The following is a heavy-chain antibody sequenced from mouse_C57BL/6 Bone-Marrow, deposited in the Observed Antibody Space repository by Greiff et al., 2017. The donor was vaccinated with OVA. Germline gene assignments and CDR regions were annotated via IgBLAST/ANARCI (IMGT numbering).Heavy chain of an antibody. Sequence: VQLQQPGAELVKPGASVKMSCKASGYTFTSYWITWVKQRPGQGLEWIGDIYPGSGSTNYNEKFKSKATLTVDTSSSTAYMQLSSLTSEDSAVYYCARHYYGSGAWFADWGQGTLVTVSA. V-gene: IGHV1-55*01. CDR1: GYTFTSYW. D-gene: IGHD1-1*01. CDR2: IYPGSGST. J-gene: IGHJ3*01. CDR3: ARHYYGSGAWFAD.